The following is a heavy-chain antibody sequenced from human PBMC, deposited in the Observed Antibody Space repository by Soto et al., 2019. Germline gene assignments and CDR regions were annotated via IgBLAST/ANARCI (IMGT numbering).Heavy chain of an antibody. CDR1: GYSISSSNW. CDR2: IYYSGTT. D-gene: IGHD6-13*01. Sequence: SETLSLTCAVSGYSISSSNWLGWIRQPPGKGLEWIGYIYYSGTTDYNPSLKSRVTISVDRSNNLLSLRLASMTAADTAVYYCARLLSSYSSSWYYFDSCAPGTLVTVS. V-gene: IGHV4-28*01. CDR3: ARLLSSYSSSWYYFDS. J-gene: IGHJ4*02.